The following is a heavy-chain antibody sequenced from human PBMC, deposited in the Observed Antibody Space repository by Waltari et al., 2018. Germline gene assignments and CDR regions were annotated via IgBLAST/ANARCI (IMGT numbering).Heavy chain of an antibody. D-gene: IGHD4-17*01. V-gene: IGHV3-23*01. Sequence: EVELLESGGTLVQPGGSLRVSCASSGVLFRSKAFSWVRQAPGKGLEWVSSITGSGENTYYAESVKGRFTISRDNSKNTVFLQMDSLRVDDTAIYYCARDPLNDYGGWDDYWGQGTLVTVSS. CDR3: ARDPLNDYGGWDDY. CDR2: ITGSGENT. CDR1: GVLFRSKA. J-gene: IGHJ4*02.